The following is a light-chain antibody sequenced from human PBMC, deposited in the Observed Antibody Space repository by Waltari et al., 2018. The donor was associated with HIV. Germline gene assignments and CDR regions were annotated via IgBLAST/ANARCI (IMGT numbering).Light chain of an antibody. Sequence: DIQMTQSPSSLSVSVVDRVTITCRASQSINTYLNWYQHKPGRAPKLLIDAASALQTGVPSRFSGSGSGTDFSLTISSLQPEDFATYYCQQSYSTLALTFGGGTRVDMK. V-gene: IGKV1-39*01. CDR3: QQSYSTLALT. J-gene: IGKJ4*01. CDR2: AAS. CDR1: QSINTY.